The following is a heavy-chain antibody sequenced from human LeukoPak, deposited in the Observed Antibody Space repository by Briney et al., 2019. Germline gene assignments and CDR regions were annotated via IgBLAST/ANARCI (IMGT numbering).Heavy chain of an antibody. CDR1: GFTVSSNY. D-gene: IGHD4-17*01. CDR2: IYSGGST. CDR3: ARDGKIYGDHLDY. Sequence: GGSLRLSCAASGFTVSSNYMSWVRQAPGKGLEWVSVIYSGGSTYYADSVKGRFTISRDNSKNTLYLQMNSLRAEDTAVYYCARDGKIYGDHLDYWGQGTLVTVSS. J-gene: IGHJ4*02. V-gene: IGHV3-53*01.